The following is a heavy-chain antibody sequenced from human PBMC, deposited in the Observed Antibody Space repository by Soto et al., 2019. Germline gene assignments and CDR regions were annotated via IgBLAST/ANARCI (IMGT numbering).Heavy chain of an antibody. CDR2: IYYSGST. D-gene: IGHD3-22*01. V-gene: IGHV4-31*03. CDR3: ARGPTNYYENY. CDR1: GGSIGSGGXX. Sequence: QVQLQESGPGLVKPSQTLSLTCTVSGGSIGSGGXXXXXXXXXPGSGLEWIGYIYYSGSTRYNPSLKSRVTISIDTSKNQFSLNLTSVTAADTAVYYCARGPTNYYENYWGQGTLVTVSS. J-gene: IGHJ4*02.